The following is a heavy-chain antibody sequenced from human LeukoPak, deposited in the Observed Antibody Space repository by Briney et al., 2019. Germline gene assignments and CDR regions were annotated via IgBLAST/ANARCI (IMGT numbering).Heavy chain of an antibody. J-gene: IGHJ5*02. V-gene: IGHV5-51*01. Sequence: GESLQISCQGSGYRFTSYWIGWVRQMPGKGLEWMGIIYPSDSDTRYSPSFQGQVSISADKSISAAYLQWSSLKASDTAMYYCARALTYYYGSGSLWFDPWGQGTLVTVSS. CDR1: GYRFTSYW. D-gene: IGHD3-10*01. CDR2: IYPSDSDT. CDR3: ARALTYYYGSGSLWFDP.